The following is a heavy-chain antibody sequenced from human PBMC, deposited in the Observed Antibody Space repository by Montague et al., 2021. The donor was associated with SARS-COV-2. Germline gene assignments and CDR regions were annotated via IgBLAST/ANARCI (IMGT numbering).Heavy chain of an antibody. CDR2: IWYDGSNK. CDR1: GFTFSSYG. Sequence: SLRLSCAASGFTFSSYGMHWVRQAPGKGLEWVAVIWYDGSNKYYADSVXGLFTISRDNSKNTLYLQMNSLRAEDTAVYYCARDLAPYYYDSSGPELVDVWGQGTTVTVSS. J-gene: IGHJ6*02. D-gene: IGHD3-22*01. V-gene: IGHV3-33*01. CDR3: ARDLAPYYYDSSGPELVDV.